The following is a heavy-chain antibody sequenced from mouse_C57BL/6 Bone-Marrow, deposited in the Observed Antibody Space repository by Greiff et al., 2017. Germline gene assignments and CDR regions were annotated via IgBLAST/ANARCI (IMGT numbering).Heavy chain of an antibody. V-gene: IGHV1-76*01. Sequence: VQLQQSGAELVRPGASVKLSCKASGYTFTDYYINWVKQRPGQGLEWIARIYPGSGNTYYNEKFKGKATLTAEKSSSTAYMQLSSLTSEDSAVYFCARGVGYWYFDVWGTGTTVTVSS. J-gene: IGHJ1*03. CDR3: ARGVGYWYFDV. CDR2: IYPGSGNT. CDR1: GYTFTDYY. D-gene: IGHD1-1*01.